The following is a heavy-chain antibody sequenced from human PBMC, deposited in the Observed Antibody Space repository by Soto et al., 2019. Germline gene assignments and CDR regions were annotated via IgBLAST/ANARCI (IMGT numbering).Heavy chain of an antibody. D-gene: IGHD2-8*01. CDR3: ARGHSTDCSNFVCSFFSNEKYNV. CDR2: INPKSGGT. J-gene: IGHJ3*01. CDR1: GYSFTDYH. V-gene: IGHV1-2*04. Sequence: ASVKVSCKASGYSFTDYHIHWVRQAPGQGLEWLGRINPKSGGTSTAQKFQGWVTMTRDRSISTVYMELTRLRSDDTAVYFCARGHSTDCSNFVCSFFSNEKYNVW.